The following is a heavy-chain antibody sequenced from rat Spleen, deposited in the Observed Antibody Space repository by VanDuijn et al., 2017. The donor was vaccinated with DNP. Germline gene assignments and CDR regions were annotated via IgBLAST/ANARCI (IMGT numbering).Heavy chain of an antibody. J-gene: IGHJ2*01. CDR2: ISYSGST. CDR1: GYSITSNY. CDR3: ARWDGGLY. D-gene: IGHD1-11*01. Sequence: EVKLQESGPGLVKPSQSLSLTCSVTGYSITSNYWGWFRNFPGNKMEWIGHISYSGSTTYTPSLKSRISVTRDTSKNQFFLQLNSVITEDTATYYCARWDGGLYWGQGVMVTVSS. V-gene: IGHV3-1*01.